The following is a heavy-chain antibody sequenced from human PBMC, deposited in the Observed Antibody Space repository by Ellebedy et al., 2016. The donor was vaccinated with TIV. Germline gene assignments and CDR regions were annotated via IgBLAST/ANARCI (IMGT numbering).Heavy chain of an antibody. CDR1: GFSLSTSGMC. CDR2: IDWDDDE. D-gene: IGHD4-11*01. CDR3: ARLRMTTAPGPFEY. J-gene: IGHJ4*02. Sequence: SGPTLVKPTQTLTLTCTFSGFSLSTSGMCVSWIRQPPGKALEWLARIDWDDDEYYSTSLKTRLTISKDTSKNQVILTMTNVDPLDTGTYYCARLRMTTAPGPFEYWGQGTLVTVSS. V-gene: IGHV2-70*11.